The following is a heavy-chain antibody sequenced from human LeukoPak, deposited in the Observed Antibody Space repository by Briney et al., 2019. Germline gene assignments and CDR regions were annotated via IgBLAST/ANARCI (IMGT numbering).Heavy chain of an antibody. Sequence: ASVKVSCKASGYTFTGYYMHWVPQAPGQGLEWMGRINPNSGGTNYAQKFQCRVTMTTDTSTSTAYMELRSLRSDDTAVYYCARGTKYSRSWYGFDYWGQGTLVTVSS. V-gene: IGHV1-2*06. CDR1: GYTFTGYY. J-gene: IGHJ4*02. D-gene: IGHD6-13*01. CDR2: INPNSGGT. CDR3: ARGTKYSRSWYGFDY.